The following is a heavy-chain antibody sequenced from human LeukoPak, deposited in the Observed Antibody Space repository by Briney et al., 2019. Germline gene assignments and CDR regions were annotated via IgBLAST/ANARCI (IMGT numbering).Heavy chain of an antibody. CDR1: GYTVSSNY. CDR3: ARNRAAAGTGWFDP. J-gene: IGHJ5*02. D-gene: IGHD6-13*01. Sequence: GGSLRLSCAASGYTVSSNYMSWVRQAPGKGLEWVSVIYRGGSTYYADSVKGRFTISRDNSKNTLYLQMNSLRAEDTAVYYCARNRAAAGTGWFDPWGQGTLVTVSS. CDR2: IYRGGST. V-gene: IGHV3-53*01.